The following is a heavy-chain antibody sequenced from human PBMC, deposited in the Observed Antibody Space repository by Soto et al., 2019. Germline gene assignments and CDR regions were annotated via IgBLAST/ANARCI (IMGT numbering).Heavy chain of an antibody. CDR2: MNPNSGNT. CDR3: ARLLYYDFWSGYYARGWFDP. Sequence: GASVKVSCKASGYTFTSYDINWVRQATGQGLEWMGWMNPNSGNTGYAQKFQGRVTMTRNTSISTAYMELSSLRSEDTAVYYCARLLYYDFWSGYYARGWFDPWGQGTLVTVSS. D-gene: IGHD3-3*01. V-gene: IGHV1-8*01. CDR1: GYTFTSYD. J-gene: IGHJ5*02.